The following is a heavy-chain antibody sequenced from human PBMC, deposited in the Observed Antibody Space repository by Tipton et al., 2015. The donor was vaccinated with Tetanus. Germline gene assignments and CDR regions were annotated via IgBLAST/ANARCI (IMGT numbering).Heavy chain of an antibody. D-gene: IGHD6-13*01. CDR2: IPFDGRNE. CDR1: GFRFSYSG. Sequence: SLRLSCAASGFRFSYSGMHWVRQAPGKGLEWVAVIPFDGRNERYADSVKGRFIISRDDSKNTLYLQMSSLRAEDTALYYCAKGGSSWSAYFDYWGQGALVTVSS. V-gene: IGHV3-30*18. J-gene: IGHJ4*02. CDR3: AKGGSSWSAYFDY.